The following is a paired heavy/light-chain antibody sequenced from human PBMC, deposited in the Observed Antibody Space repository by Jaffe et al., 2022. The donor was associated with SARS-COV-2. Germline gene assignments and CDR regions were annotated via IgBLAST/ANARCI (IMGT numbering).Heavy chain of an antibody. D-gene: IGHD5-12*01. CDR2: ISWNSGSI. J-gene: IGHJ6*03. CDR3: AKDGGYGGYGGGLLDYYYYMDV. Sequence: EVQLVESGGGLVQPGRSLRLSCAASGFTFDDYAMHWVRQAPGKGLEWVSGISWNSGSIGYADSVKGRFTISRDNAKNSLYLQMNSLRAEDTALYYCAKDGGYGGYGGGLLDYYYYMDVWGKGTTVTVSS. V-gene: IGHV3-9*01. CDR1: GFTFDDYA.
Light chain of an antibody. CDR3: GTWDSSLSAFYV. CDR2: ENN. V-gene: IGLV1-51*02. J-gene: IGLJ1*01. CDR1: SSNIGNNY. Sequence: QSVLTQPPSVSAAPGQKVTISCSGSSSNIGNNYVSWYQQLPGTAPKLLIYENNKRPSGIPDRFSGSKSGTSATLGITGLQTGDEADYYCGTWDSSLSAFYVFGTGTKVTVL.